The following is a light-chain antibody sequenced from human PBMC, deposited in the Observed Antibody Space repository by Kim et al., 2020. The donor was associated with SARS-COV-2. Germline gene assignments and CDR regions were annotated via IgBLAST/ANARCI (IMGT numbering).Light chain of an antibody. CDR1: SSDVGDYNY. J-gene: IGLJ2*01. CDR2: DVS. V-gene: IGLV2-14*03. CDR3: SSYTSSSVV. Sequence: PGQSITISCTATSSDVGDYNYVSWYQQHPGKAPKLMIYDVSNRPSGVSNRFSGSKSGNTASLTISGLQAEDEADYYCSSYTSSSVVFGGGTQLTVL.